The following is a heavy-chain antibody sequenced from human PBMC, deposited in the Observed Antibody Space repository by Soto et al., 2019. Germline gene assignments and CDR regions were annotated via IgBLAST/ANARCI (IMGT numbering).Heavy chain of an antibody. Sequence: ASVKVSCKASRYTFTNFYIHWLRQAPEQGLEWMGIINPSGGSTTYPQKFKGRVTMTRDTSTSPVHMELITLRSEDTSVYYCARSQVGRPLDVWGPGTTVTVSS. J-gene: IGHJ6*02. CDR2: INPSGGST. CDR3: ARSQVGRPLDV. V-gene: IGHV1-46*01. D-gene: IGHD1-26*01. CDR1: RYTFTNFY.